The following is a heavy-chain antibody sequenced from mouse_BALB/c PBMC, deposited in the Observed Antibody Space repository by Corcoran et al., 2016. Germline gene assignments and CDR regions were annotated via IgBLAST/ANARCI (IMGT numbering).Heavy chain of an antibody. CDR2: INTYTGEP. Sequence: QIQLVQSGPELKKPGETVKISCKASGYTFTNYGMNWVKQAPGKGLKWMGWINTYTGEPTYADDFKGRFAFSLETSASTAYLQINNLKNEDTATYFCAGLRNFDYWGQGTTLTVSS. J-gene: IGHJ2*01. CDR3: AGLRNFDY. V-gene: IGHV9-3-1*01. CDR1: GYTFTNYG.